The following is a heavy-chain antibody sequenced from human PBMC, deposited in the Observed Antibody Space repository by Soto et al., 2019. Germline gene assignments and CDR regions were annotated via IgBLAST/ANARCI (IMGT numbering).Heavy chain of an antibody. Sequence: GSLRLSCAASGFTFSSYAMSWVRQAPGKGLEWVSAISGSGGSTYYADSVKGRFTISRDNSKNTLYLQMNSLRAEDTAVYYCAKVLTDGADIVVVVAAEGFDYWGQGTLVPVYS. CDR3: AKVLTDGADIVVVVAAEGFDY. CDR2: ISGSGGST. D-gene: IGHD2-15*01. J-gene: IGHJ4*02. V-gene: IGHV3-23*01. CDR1: GFTFSSYA.